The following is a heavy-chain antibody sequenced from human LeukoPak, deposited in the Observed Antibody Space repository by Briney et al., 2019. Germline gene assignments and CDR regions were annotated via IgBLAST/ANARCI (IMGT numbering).Heavy chain of an antibody. CDR3: ARRGEQWRGIIGGAFDI. D-gene: IGHD6-19*01. CDR1: GGSISSYY. Sequence: SETLSLTCTVSGGSISSYYWSWIRQPPGKGLEWIGYIYYSGSTNYNPSLKSRVTISVDTSKNQFSLKLSSVTAADTAVYYCARRGEQWRGIIGGAFDIWGQGTMVTVSS. CDR2: IYYSGST. V-gene: IGHV4-59*08. J-gene: IGHJ3*02.